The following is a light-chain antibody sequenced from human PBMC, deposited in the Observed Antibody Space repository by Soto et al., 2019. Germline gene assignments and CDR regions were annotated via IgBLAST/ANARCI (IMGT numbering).Light chain of an antibody. CDR1: SSDVGNYNL. V-gene: IGLV2-23*01. CDR3: CYYACSSTYV. Sequence: QSALTQPASVSGSAGQSITISCTGTSSDVGNYNLVSWYLHHPGKAPKLLIYEDTKRPSGVSNRFSGSRSGNTASLTVSGLQAEDETDYYCCYYACSSTYVFGPGTKLTVL. CDR2: EDT. J-gene: IGLJ1*01.